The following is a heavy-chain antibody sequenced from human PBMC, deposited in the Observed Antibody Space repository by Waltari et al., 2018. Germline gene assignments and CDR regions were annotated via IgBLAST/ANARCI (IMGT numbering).Heavy chain of an antibody. CDR3: ARGSTVTKFDY. Sequence: EVQLVESGGGLVQPGGSLRLSCAASGFTFSSYSMNWVRQAPGKGMEWVSYISSSSSTIYYADSVKGRFTISRDNAKNSLYLQMNSLRAEDTAVYYCARGSTVTKFDYWGQGTLVTVSS. V-gene: IGHV3-48*04. D-gene: IGHD4-17*01. CDR2: ISSSSSTI. CDR1: GFTFSSYS. J-gene: IGHJ4*02.